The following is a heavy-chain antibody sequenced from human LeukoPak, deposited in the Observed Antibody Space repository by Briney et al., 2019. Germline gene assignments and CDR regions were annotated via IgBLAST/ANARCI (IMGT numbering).Heavy chain of an antibody. J-gene: IGHJ4*02. CDR1: GFTFSSYA. CDR3: ARDSGPLYYYDSSGYTFDY. Sequence: PGRSPRLSCAASGFTFSSYAMHWVRQAPGKGLEWVAVISYDGSNKYYADSVKGRFTISRDNSKNTLYLQMNSLRAEDTAVYYCARDSGPLYYYDSSGYTFDYWGQGTLVTVSS. V-gene: IGHV3-30-3*01. CDR2: ISYDGSNK. D-gene: IGHD3-22*01.